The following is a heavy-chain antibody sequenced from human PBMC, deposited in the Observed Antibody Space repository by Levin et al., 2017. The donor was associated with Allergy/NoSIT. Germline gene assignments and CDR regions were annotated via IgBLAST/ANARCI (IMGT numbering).Heavy chain of an antibody. V-gene: IGHV2-5*02. Sequence: ESGPTLVKPTQTLTLTCTFSGFSLSTSGVGVGWIRQPPGKALEWLALIYWDDDKRYSPSLKSRLTITKDTSKNQVVLTMTNMDPVDTATYYCAPSPPPDLYSGYDYEEGSGSYNWFDPWGQGTLVTVSS. CDR1: GFSLSTSGVG. CDR2: IYWDDDK. CDR3: APSPPPDLYSGYDYEEGSGSYNWFDP. J-gene: IGHJ5*02. D-gene: IGHD5-12*01.